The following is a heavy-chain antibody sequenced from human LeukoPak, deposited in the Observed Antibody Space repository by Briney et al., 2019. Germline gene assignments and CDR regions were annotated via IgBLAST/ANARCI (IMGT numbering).Heavy chain of an antibody. D-gene: IGHD3-10*01. V-gene: IGHV3-49*04. CDR2: IRSKAYGGTT. CDR1: GFTASKHY. CDR3: TREARLLWFGETMGAFDI. J-gene: IGHJ3*02. Sequence: GGSLRLSCAASGFTASKHYMSWVRQAPGKGLEWVGFIRSKAYGGTTEYAASVKGRFTISRDDSKSIAYLQMNSLKTEDTAVYYCTREARLLWFGETMGAFDIWGQGTMVTVSS.